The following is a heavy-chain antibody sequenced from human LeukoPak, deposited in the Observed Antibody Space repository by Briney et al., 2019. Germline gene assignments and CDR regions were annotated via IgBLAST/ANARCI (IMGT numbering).Heavy chain of an antibody. CDR1: GYSSTSYW. J-gene: IGHJ4*02. V-gene: IGHV5-51*01. Sequence: AESLKIFCKGSGYSSTSYWIVRVRQMPGKGLQWMVTIYPGDSDTRYSPSLQGQVTISADKSISTAYLQWSSLKASDTAMYYCERHSLTVPTCPDYWQQGPLVSVSS. D-gene: IGHD4-11*01. CDR2: IYPGDSDT. CDR3: ERHSLTVPTCPDY.